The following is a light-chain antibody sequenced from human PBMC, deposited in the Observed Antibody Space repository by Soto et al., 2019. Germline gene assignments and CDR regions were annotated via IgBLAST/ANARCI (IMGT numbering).Light chain of an antibody. J-gene: IGKJ1*01. CDR1: QSVSSSY. V-gene: IGKV3D-20*02. Sequence: EIVLTQSPGTLSLSPGERATLSCRASQSVSSSYLAWYQKKPGQAPRLLIYDAANSATAIPARFSGSGSGTDFTLTISSLEPEDVAVYYCQQRSNWPPTFGQGTKVDI. CDR2: DAA. CDR3: QQRSNWPPT.